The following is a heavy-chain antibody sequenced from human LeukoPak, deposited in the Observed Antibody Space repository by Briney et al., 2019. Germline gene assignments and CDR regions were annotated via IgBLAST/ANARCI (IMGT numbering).Heavy chain of an antibody. D-gene: IGHD3-3*01. V-gene: IGHV3-23*01. CDR1: GFTFSNYA. CDR3: ATHDDYWSGYTNAAGY. Sequence: PGGSLRLSCAASGFTFSNYAMSWVRQAPGKGLEWVSTTSATSGSTYYADFVKGRFTISRDNSKYTLYLQMNSLRAEDTAVYYCATHDDYWSGYTNAAGYWGQGTLVIVSS. J-gene: IGHJ4*02. CDR2: TSATSGST.